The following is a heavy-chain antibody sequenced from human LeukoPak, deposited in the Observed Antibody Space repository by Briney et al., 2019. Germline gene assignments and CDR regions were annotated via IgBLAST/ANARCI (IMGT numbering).Heavy chain of an antibody. CDR2: ISSTSTTI. D-gene: IGHD6-19*01. Sequence: PGGSLRLSCAASGFTFSDYYMSWIRQAPGTGLEWVSYISSTSTTIYYADSVKGRFTISRDNAKNSVFLQMNSLRADDTAVYYCAAGYTSGLSAYWGQGTLVTVSS. J-gene: IGHJ4*02. CDR1: GFTFSDYY. CDR3: AAGYTSGLSAY. V-gene: IGHV3-11*01.